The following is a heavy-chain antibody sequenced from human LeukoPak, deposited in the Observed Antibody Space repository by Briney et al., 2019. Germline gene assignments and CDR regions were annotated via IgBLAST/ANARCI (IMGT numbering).Heavy chain of an antibody. V-gene: IGHV3-9*01. CDR1: GFTFDDYA. J-gene: IGHJ4*02. CDR3: AKDGNYGILTGYYIN. CDR2: ISWNSGSI. D-gene: IGHD3-9*01. Sequence: GRSLRLSCAASGFTFDDYAIHWVRQAPGKGLEWVSGISWNSGSIGYADSVKGRFTISRDNAKNSLYLQMNSLRAEDTALYYCAKDGNYGILTGYYINWGQGTLVTVSS.